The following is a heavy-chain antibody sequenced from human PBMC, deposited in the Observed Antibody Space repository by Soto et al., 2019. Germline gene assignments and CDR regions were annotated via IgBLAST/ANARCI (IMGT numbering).Heavy chain of an antibody. CDR2: INPNSGGT. J-gene: IGHJ6*02. CDR1: GYTFTGYY. CDR3: AREGKTIFGAENSGMDV. Sequence: QVQLVQSGAEVKKPGASVKVSCKASGYTFTGYYMHWVRQAPGQGLEWMGWINPNSGGTNYAQKFQGRVTMTRDTSISTAYMELSRLRSDDTAVYYCAREGKTIFGAENSGMDVWGQGTTVTVSS. D-gene: IGHD3-3*01. V-gene: IGHV1-2*02.